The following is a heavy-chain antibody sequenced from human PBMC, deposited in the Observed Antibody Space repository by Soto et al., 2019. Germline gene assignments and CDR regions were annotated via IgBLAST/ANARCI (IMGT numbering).Heavy chain of an antibody. D-gene: IGHD2-21*02. Sequence: QVQLVQSGAEVKKPGSSVKVSCKASGGTFSSYAISWVRQAPGQGLEWMGGIIPIFGTANYAQKFQGRVTITADESTSTAYMELSSLRSEDTAVYYCARELAYCGGDCYSVWFDPWGQGTLVTVSS. CDR3: ARELAYCGGDCYSVWFDP. CDR1: GGTFSSYA. CDR2: IIPIFGTA. V-gene: IGHV1-69*01. J-gene: IGHJ5*02.